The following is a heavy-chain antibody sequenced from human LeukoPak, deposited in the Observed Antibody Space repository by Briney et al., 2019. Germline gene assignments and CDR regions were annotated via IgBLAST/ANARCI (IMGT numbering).Heavy chain of an antibody. CDR3: ARHDLRPDHDFFDY. J-gene: IGHJ4*02. D-gene: IGHD1-14*01. CDR2: IYPDDSDT. V-gene: IGHV5-51*01. Sequence: RHGESLKVSCSASGFTFTNYWIGWVRQMPGRGLEWMGIIYPDDSDTKYSPSLQGQVTMSVDKSTSTAFLQWSSLKASDTATYYCARHDLRPDHDFFDYWGQGTVVTVPS. CDR1: GFTFTNYW.